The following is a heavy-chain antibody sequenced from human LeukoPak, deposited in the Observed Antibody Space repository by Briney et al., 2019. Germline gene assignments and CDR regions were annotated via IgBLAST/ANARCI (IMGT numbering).Heavy chain of an antibody. V-gene: IGHV3-30-3*01. D-gene: IGHD6-13*01. CDR3: ARDRGYSRGASDI. CDR1: GFTFSSYA. CDR2: ISYDGSNK. J-gene: IGHJ3*02. Sequence: GRSLRLSCAASGFTFSSYAMHWVRQAPGKGLEWVAVISYDGSNKYYADSVKGRFTISRDNSKNTLYLQMNSLRAEDTAVYYCARDRGYSRGASDIWGQGTMVTVSS.